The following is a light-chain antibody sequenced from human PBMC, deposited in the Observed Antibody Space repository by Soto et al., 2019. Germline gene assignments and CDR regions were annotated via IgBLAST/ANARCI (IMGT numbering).Light chain of an antibody. J-gene: IGKJ4*01. CDR1: QGISSW. V-gene: IGKV1-12*01. Sequence: DIQMTQSPSSVSASVGDRVTITCRASQGISSWLGWYQQKPGKAPNLLIHTASSLQSGVPSRFSCSGSGTDFTLTISSLQPEDFATYYCQQANRFPLTFGGGTKVEIK. CDR3: QQANRFPLT. CDR2: TAS.